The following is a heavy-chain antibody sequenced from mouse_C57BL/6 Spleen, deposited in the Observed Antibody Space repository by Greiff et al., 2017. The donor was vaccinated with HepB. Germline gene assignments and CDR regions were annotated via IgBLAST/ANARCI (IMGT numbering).Heavy chain of an antibody. V-gene: IGHV5-4*03. CDR1: GFTFSSYA. Sequence: EVKLMESGGGLVKPGGSLKLSCAASGFTFSSYAMSWVRQTPEKRLEWVATISDGGSYTYYPDNVKGRFTISRDNAKNNLYLQMSHLKSEDTAMYYCARMITTRTPFDVWGTGTTVTVSS. D-gene: IGHD2-4*01. J-gene: IGHJ1*03. CDR3: ARMITTRTPFDV. CDR2: ISDGGSYT.